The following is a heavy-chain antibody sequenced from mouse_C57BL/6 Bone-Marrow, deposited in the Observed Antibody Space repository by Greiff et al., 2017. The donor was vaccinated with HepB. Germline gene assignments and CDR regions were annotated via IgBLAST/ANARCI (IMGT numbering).Heavy chain of an antibody. CDR1: GYTFTSYW. V-gene: IGHV1-64*01. CDR2: IHPNSGST. D-gene: IGHD1-1*01. CDR3: ARGPITTVVATYFDY. J-gene: IGHJ2*01. Sequence: VQLQQPGAELVKPGASVKLSCKASGYTFTSYWMHWVKQRPGQGLEWIGMIHPNSGSTNYNQKFKGKATLTVDTSSSTAYMQLSSLTSEDSAVYYCARGPITTVVATYFDYWGQGTTLTVSS.